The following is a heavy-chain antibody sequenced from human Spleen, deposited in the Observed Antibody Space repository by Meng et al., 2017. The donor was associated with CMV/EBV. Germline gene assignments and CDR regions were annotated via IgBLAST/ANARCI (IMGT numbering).Heavy chain of an antibody. D-gene: IGHD6-13*01. Sequence: GESLKISCAASGFTFSSYRMNWVRQAPGKGLEWVSSIGSSSDYIYYADSVKGRFTISRDNARNSLFLQMNSLSVEDTALYYCARELSVRPGTYDCWGQGTLVTVSS. CDR1: GFTFSSYR. J-gene: IGHJ4*02. CDR3: ARELSVRPGTYDC. CDR2: IGSSSDYI. V-gene: IGHV3-21*01.